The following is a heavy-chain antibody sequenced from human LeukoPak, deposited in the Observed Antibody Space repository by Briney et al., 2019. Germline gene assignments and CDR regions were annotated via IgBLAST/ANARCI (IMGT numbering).Heavy chain of an antibody. Sequence: GGSLRLPCAASGFTFSSYSMNWVRQAPGKGLEWVSSISSSSSYIYYADSVKGRFTISRDNAKNSLYLQMNSLRAEDTAVYYCAKKYDYGDKRGSFDPWGQGTLVTVS. CDR1: GFTFSSYS. D-gene: IGHD4-17*01. CDR3: AKKYDYGDKRGSFDP. J-gene: IGHJ5*02. CDR2: ISSSSSYI. V-gene: IGHV3-21*01.